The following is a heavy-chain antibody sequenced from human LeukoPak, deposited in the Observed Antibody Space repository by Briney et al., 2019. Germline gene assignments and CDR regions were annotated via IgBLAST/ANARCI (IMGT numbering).Heavy chain of an antibody. CDR3: ARDMWFGEPPSRP. Sequence: GGSLRLSCAASGFTFSSYSMNWVRQAPGKGLEWVSYISSSSSTIYYSDSVKGRFTISRDNAKNSLYLQMSSLRAEDTTVYYCARDMWFGEPPSRPWGQGTLVTVSS. CDR1: GFTFSSYS. V-gene: IGHV3-48*01. J-gene: IGHJ5*02. CDR2: ISSSSSTI. D-gene: IGHD3-10*01.